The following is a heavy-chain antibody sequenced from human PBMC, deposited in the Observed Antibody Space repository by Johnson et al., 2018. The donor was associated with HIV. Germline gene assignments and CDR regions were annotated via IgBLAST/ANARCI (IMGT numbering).Heavy chain of an antibody. CDR2: IKSKTDGGTT. V-gene: IGHV3-15*02. Sequence: MQLVESGGTLVKPGGSLSLSCAASGFTFINAWMTWVRQSPGKGLEWVGRIKSKTDGGTTDYAAPVKGRFTISRDDSKNTLYLQMNSLKTEDTALYYCTTVGGILGTYAFDIWGQGTMVTVSS. J-gene: IGHJ3*02. CDR1: GFTFINAW. D-gene: IGHD2-8*02. CDR3: TTVGGILGTYAFDI.